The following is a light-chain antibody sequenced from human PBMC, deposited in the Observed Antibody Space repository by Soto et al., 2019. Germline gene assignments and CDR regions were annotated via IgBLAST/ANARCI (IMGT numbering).Light chain of an antibody. CDR1: QSIDNW. CDR3: QHYNSYSEA. Sequence: DIQMTQSPSTLSGSVGDRVTITCRASQSIDNWLAWYQQKPGKTPKLLIYKASTLKSGVPSRFSSSGSGTEFTLTISSLQPDDFATYYCQHYNSYSEAFGQGTKV. J-gene: IGKJ1*01. V-gene: IGKV1-5*03. CDR2: KAS.